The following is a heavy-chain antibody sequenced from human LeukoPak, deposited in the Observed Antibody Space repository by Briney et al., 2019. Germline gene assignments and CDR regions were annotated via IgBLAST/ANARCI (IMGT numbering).Heavy chain of an antibody. CDR1: GSTFNSHG. Sequence: GGSLRLSCAASGSTFNSHGIHWVRQAPGKGLEWVAIISSAGSNKYYADSVKGRFTISRDNSKNMVYLQLNSLRAEDTAVYYCAKFHVPIRGKDATDYWGQGTLVTVSS. CDR3: AKFHVPIRGKDATDY. D-gene: IGHD3-10*02. J-gene: IGHJ4*02. V-gene: IGHV3-30*18. CDR2: ISSAGSNK.